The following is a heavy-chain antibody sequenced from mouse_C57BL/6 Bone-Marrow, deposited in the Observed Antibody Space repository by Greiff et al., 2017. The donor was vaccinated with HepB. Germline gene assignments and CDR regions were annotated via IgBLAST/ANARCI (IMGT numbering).Heavy chain of an antibody. CDR2: INSDGGST. V-gene: IGHV5-2*01. CDR1: EYEFPSHD. J-gene: IGHJ1*03. Sequence: EVKVVESGGGLVQPGESLKLSCESNEYEFPSHDMSWVRKTPEKRLELVAAINSDGGSTYYPDTMERRFIISRDNTKKTLYLQMSSLRSEDTALYYCARQLDGYHWYFDVWGTGTTVTVSS. CDR3: ARQLDGYHWYFDV. D-gene: IGHD2-3*01.